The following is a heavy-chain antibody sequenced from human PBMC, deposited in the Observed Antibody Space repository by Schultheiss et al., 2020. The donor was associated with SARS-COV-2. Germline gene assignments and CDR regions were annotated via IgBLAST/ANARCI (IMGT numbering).Heavy chain of an antibody. CDR1: GFTFGSYD. V-gene: IGHV3-23*01. Sequence: GGSLRLSCEASGFTFGSYDFSWVRQAPGKGLEWVSNIGGSGGTTYYADYVKGRFTIARDNSKNTLYLERESLSPEDTALYYCVKRGTTMIREALDIWGQGTMVTVSS. CDR3: VKRGTTMIREALDI. D-gene: IGHD3-10*01. CDR2: IGGSGGTT. J-gene: IGHJ3*02.